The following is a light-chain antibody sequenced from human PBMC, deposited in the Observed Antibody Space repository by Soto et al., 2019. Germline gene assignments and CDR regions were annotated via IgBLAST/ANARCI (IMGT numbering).Light chain of an antibody. CDR1: RGITNG. Sequence: DIQMTQSPSSVSASVGDSVTMTCRASRGITNGLAWYQQKPGKAPKPLIYGASSLQSGVPSRFSGGGSGTEFILTITGLQTEDFATYFCQEADGFPWRFGHGTKVDIK. CDR2: GAS. J-gene: IGKJ1*01. CDR3: QEADGFPWR. V-gene: IGKV1-12*02.